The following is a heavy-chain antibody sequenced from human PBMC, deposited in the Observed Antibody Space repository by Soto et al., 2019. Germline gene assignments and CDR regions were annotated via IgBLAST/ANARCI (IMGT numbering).Heavy chain of an antibody. CDR3: AKSHGSGSYYINYFDY. CDR1: GFTFSSYA. V-gene: IGHV3-23*01. J-gene: IGHJ4*02. Sequence: GGSLRLSCAASGFTFSSYAMSWVRQAPGKGLEWVSAISGSGGSTYYADSVKGRFTISRDNSKNTLYLQMNSLRAEDTAVYYCAKSHGSGSYYINYFDYWGQGTLVTVSS. D-gene: IGHD3-10*01. CDR2: ISGSGGST.